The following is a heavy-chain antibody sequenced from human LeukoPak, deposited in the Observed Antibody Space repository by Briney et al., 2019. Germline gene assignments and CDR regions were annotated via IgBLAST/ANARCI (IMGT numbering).Heavy chain of an antibody. D-gene: IGHD1-1*01. CDR1: GFTFSSYW. V-gene: IGHV3-74*01. CDR3: ARRGTGHGMDV. J-gene: IGHJ6*02. CDR2: INNDGSSA. Sequence: GGSLRLSCAASGFTFSSYWMSWVRQVPGKGLVWVSRINNDGSSASYVDSVRGRFTISRDNAKNTLFLQMNSLRAEDTAVYYCARRGTGHGMDVWGQGTTVIVSS.